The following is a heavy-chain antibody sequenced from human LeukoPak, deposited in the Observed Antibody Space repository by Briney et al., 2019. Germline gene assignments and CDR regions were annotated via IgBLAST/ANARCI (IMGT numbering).Heavy chain of an antibody. CDR1: GFTFSSYG. CDR2: ISGSGDST. CDR3: AKDLRVGYYFDAFDI. J-gene: IGHJ3*02. Sequence: GGSLRLSCAASGFTFSSYGMNWVRQDPGKGLEWVSGISGSGDSTYYADSVKGRFTISRDNSKNTLYLQMNSLRTEGTAVYYCAKDLRVGYYFDAFDIWGQGTMVTVSS. V-gene: IGHV3-23*01. D-gene: IGHD3-10*01.